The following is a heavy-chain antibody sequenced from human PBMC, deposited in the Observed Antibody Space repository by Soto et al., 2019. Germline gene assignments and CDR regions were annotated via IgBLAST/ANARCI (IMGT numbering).Heavy chain of an antibody. CDR1: GFTFSSYG. V-gene: IGHV3-30*18. CDR2: ISYDGSNK. CDR3: AKDLGYCSSTSCYATYYYYGMDV. J-gene: IGHJ6*02. Sequence: GGSLRLSCAASGFTFSSYGMHWVRQAPGKGLEWVAVISYDGSNKYYADSVKGRFTISRDNSKNTLYLQMNSLRAEDTAAYYCAKDLGYCSSTSCYATYYYYGMDVWGQGTTVTVSS. D-gene: IGHD2-2*01.